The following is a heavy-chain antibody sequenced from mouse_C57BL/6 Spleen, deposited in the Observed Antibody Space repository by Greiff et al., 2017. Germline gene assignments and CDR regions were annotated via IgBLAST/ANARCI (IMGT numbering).Heavy chain of an antibody. D-gene: IGHD2-3*01. Sequence: QVQLQQSGAELVRPGTSVKMSCKASGYTFTNYWIGWAKQRPGHGLEWIGDIYPGGGYTNYNEKIKGKATLTAAKSSSTAYMQFSSLTSEDSAIYYYARGGAYDGFPWFAYWGQGTLVTVSA. CDR2: IYPGGGYT. V-gene: IGHV1-63*01. CDR1: GYTFTNYW. CDR3: ARGGAYDGFPWFAY. J-gene: IGHJ3*01.